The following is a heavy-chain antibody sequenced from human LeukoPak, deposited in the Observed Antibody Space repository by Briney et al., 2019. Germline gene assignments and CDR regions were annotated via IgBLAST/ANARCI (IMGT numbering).Heavy chain of an antibody. J-gene: IGHJ6*02. CDR2: ISSSGSTI. CDR1: GFTFSSYS. Sequence: GGSLRLSCAASGFTFSSYSMNWVRQAPGKGLEWVSYISSSGSTIYYADSVKGRFTISRDNAKNSLYLQMNSLRAEDTAVYYCARGDNGGHPGPHYYYYYGMDVWGQGTTVTVSS. CDR3: ARGDNGGHPGPHYYYYYGMDV. D-gene: IGHD2-8*01. V-gene: IGHV3-48*04.